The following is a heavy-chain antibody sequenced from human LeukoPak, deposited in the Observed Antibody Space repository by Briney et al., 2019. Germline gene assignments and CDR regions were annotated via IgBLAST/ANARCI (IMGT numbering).Heavy chain of an antibody. CDR2: VSNIETT. V-gene: IGHV4-61*01. Sequence: SETLSLTCTVSGYSISSGYYWGWIRQTPGKRLEWIGYVSNIETTNYNPSLKSRVTISVDTSKNQFSLRLNSVTAADTAVCYCARPPHYYDTSGYSVWGQGTLVTVSS. J-gene: IGHJ4*02. D-gene: IGHD3-22*01. CDR1: GYSISSGYY. CDR3: ARPPHYYDTSGYSV.